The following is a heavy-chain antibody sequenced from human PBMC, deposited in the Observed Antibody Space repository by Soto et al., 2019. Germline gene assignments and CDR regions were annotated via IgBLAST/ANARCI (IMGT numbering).Heavy chain of an antibody. CDR1: GFTFSTYS. Sequence: EVQLVESGGGLVKPGGSLRLSCAASGFTFSTYSMNWVRQAPGKGLEWVSSISSSSSYIYYADSVKGRFTISRDNAKNLLYLQMNSLRSEASSVYYCARVVDHYDLYYYYGMDLWGQGTTVTVSS. V-gene: IGHV3-21*01. J-gene: IGHJ6*02. CDR2: ISSSSSYI. D-gene: IGHD3-22*01. CDR3: ARVVDHYDLYYYYGMDL.